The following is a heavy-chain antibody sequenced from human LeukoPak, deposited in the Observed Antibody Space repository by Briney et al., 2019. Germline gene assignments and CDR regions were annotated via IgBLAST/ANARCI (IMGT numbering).Heavy chain of an antibody. V-gene: IGHV4-31*11. D-gene: IGHD2/OR15-2a*01. Sequence: PSETLSLTCAVSGGSFSSGGYYWSWIRHHPGKGLEWLACISYSGIAYYNPSLKSRLTISVDTSNNQFSLELSSVTAADTALYYCARVLYDYYFDYWGQGTLVTVSS. CDR1: GGSFSSGGYY. CDR2: ISYSGIA. CDR3: ARVLYDYYFDY. J-gene: IGHJ4*02.